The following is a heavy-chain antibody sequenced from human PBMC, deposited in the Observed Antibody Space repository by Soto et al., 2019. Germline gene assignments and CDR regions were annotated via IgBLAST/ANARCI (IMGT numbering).Heavy chain of an antibody. CDR3: VKDSNYYGMDV. J-gene: IGHJ6*02. CDR1: GFTFDDYA. Sequence: ESGGGLVQPGRSLRLSCAASGFTFDDYAIHWVRQAPGKGLEWVSGISWNSGTETYVDSVKGRFTISRDNAMNSLYLQMNSLGVEDTALYYCVKDSNYYGMDVWGQGTTVTVSS. CDR2: ISWNSGTE. V-gene: IGHV3-9*01.